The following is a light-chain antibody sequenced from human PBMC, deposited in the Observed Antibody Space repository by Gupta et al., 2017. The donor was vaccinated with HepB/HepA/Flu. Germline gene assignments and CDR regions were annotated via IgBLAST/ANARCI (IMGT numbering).Light chain of an antibody. CDR2: SNN. J-gene: IGLJ3*02. Sequence: QSVLTQPPSASGTPGQSVTIPCSGSSSSIGSNTVNWYQQIPGTAPKLLINSNNQRPSGVPARFSGSKSSTSASLAISGLQSWDEADYYCAAWDDSLNGWVFGGGTKLTVL. V-gene: IGLV1-44*01. CDR1: SSSIGSNT. CDR3: AAWDDSLNGWV.